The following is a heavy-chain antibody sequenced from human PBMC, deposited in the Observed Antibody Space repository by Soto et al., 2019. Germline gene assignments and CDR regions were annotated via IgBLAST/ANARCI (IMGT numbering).Heavy chain of an antibody. V-gene: IGHV4-34*01. CDR3: ASLGKNYDFWSGYYPLYYYYGMDV. CDR1: GVPFSGYY. Sequence: SETLSLTCAVYGVPFSGYYWSWIRQSPGKGLEWIGEINHSGNTNYNPSLKSRVTMLVDTSKNQFSLSLSSVTAADTAVYYCASLGKNYDFWSGYYPLYYYYGMDVWGQGTTVTVSS. CDR2: INHSGNT. D-gene: IGHD3-3*01. J-gene: IGHJ6*02.